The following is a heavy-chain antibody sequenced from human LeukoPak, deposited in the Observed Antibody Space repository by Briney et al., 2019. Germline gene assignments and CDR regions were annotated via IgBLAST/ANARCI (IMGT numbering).Heavy chain of an antibody. CDR1: GFTFSSYA. D-gene: IGHD6-13*01. CDR3: AKDLRFGIAAAGQYYFDY. V-gene: IGHV3-23*01. CDR2: ISGSDGST. J-gene: IGHJ4*02. Sequence: GGSLRLSCAASGFTFSSYAMSWVRQAPGKGLEWVSAISGSDGSTYYADSVKGRFTISRDNSKNTLYLQMNSPRAEDTAVYYCAKDLRFGIAAAGQYYFDYWGQGTLVTVSS.